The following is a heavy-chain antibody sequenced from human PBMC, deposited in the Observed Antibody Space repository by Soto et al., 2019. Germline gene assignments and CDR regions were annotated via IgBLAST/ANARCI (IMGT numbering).Heavy chain of an antibody. D-gene: IGHD2-2*01. CDR2: INPSGGST. V-gene: IGHV1-46*03. CDR1: GDTFSMYF. J-gene: IGHJ4*02. CDR3: TDCNSASCLGF. Sequence: ASLKVSCKAFGDTFSMYFIHWVRRAPGQGLEWMGIINPSGGSTYHAQKIRGRLTMTRDTSTSTFYMDLYSLRSEDTAVYFCTDCNSASCLGFWGQGTLVTVSS.